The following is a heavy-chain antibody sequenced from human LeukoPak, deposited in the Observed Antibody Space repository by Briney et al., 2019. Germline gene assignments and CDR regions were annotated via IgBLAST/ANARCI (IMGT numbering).Heavy chain of an antibody. CDR3: AKVSWANYFDY. Sequence: PGGSLRLSCAASGFTFDDYAMHWVRQAPGEGLEWVSLISGDGGSTYYADSVKGRFTISRDNSKNSLYLQMNSLRAEDTAIYYCAKVSWANYFDYWGQGTLVTVSS. CDR2: ISGDGGST. D-gene: IGHD6-13*01. J-gene: IGHJ4*02. CDR1: GFTFDDYA. V-gene: IGHV3-43*02.